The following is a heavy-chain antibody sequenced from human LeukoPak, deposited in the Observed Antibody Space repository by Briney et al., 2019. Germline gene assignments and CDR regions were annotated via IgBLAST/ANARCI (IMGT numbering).Heavy chain of an antibody. CDR3: AKTWEAAAGGDY. V-gene: IGHV3-23*01. Sequence: GGSLRLSCAASGFTFSSYWMNWARQAPGKGLEWVSAISGSGSITYYADSVKGRFTISRDNSKNTLYLQMNSLRAEDTAVYYCAKTWEAAAGGDYWGQGTLVTVSS. CDR2: ISGSGSIT. D-gene: IGHD6-13*01. CDR1: GFTFSSYW. J-gene: IGHJ4*02.